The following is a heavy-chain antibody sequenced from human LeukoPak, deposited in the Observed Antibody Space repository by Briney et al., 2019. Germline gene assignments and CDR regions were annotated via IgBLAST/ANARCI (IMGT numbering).Heavy chain of an antibody. J-gene: IGHJ4*02. CDR2: IYYSGST. D-gene: IGHD3-3*01. Sequence: PSETLSLTCTVSVGSISSSSYYWGWIRQPPGKGLEWIGSIYYSGSTYYNPSLKSRVTISVDTSKNQFSLKLSSVTAADTAVYYCARPAGDFWSGYYPYYFDYWGQGTLVTVSS. CDR1: VGSISSSSYY. CDR3: ARPAGDFWSGYYPYYFDY. V-gene: IGHV4-39*01.